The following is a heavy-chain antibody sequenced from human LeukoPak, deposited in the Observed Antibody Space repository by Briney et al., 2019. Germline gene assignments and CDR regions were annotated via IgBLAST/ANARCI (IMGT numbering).Heavy chain of an antibody. CDR1: GFTFSSYA. CDR3: AKQYSSGSFHFDY. Sequence: GSLSLSCAASGFTFSSYAMSWVRQAPGKGLEWVSAISGSGGSTYYADSVKGRFTISRDNSKNTLYLQMNSLRAEDTAVYYCAKQYSSGSFHFDYWGQGTLVTVSS. D-gene: IGHD6-19*01. V-gene: IGHV3-23*01. CDR2: ISGSGGST. J-gene: IGHJ4*02.